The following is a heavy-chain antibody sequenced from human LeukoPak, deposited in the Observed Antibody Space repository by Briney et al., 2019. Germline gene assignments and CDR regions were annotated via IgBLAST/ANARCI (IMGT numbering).Heavy chain of an antibody. Sequence: SETLSLTCTVSGDSISNYYWSWIRQPPGKGLEWIGYIYDSGRTNYNPSLKSRVTISGDTSKNQFSLKLNSVTAADTAGYYCARDPTTTSWRGDAFDIWGPGTMVTVSS. CDR3: ARDPTTTSWRGDAFDI. V-gene: IGHV4-59*01. J-gene: IGHJ3*02. CDR1: GDSISNYY. D-gene: IGHD2-2*01. CDR2: IYDSGRT.